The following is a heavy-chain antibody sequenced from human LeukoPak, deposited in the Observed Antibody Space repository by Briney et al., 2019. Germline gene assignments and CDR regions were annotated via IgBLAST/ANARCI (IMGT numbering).Heavy chain of an antibody. J-gene: IGHJ6*02. CDR3: ARVVVVPAALRGFFYYYGMDV. D-gene: IGHD2-2*01. CDR2: IYYSGST. V-gene: IGHV4-59*01. Sequence: SETLSLTCTLSGGSISNYYWSWIRQPPGKGLEWIGYIYYSGSTNNNPSLKSRVTISLDTPKNQFSLKLSSVAAADTAVYYCARVVVVPAALRGFFYYYGMDVWGQGTTVSVFS. CDR1: GGSISNYY.